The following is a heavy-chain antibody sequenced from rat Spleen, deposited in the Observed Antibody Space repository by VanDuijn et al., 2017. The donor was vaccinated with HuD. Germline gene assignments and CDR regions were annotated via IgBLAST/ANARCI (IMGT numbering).Heavy chain of an antibody. D-gene: IGHD1-12*03. Sequence: VQLKETGPGLVQPTQTLSLTCTVSGFSLTSDGVHWIRQPPGKGLEWMGIIYHDGGTDYNSAIKSRLSISRDTSKSQVFLKINSLQTDDTAMYYCARGCYDDDYYYNWFAYWGQGTLVTVSS. J-gene: IGHJ3*01. CDR1: GFSLTSDG. V-gene: IGHV2-17*01. CDR3: ARGCYDDDYYYNWFAY. CDR2: IYHDGGT.